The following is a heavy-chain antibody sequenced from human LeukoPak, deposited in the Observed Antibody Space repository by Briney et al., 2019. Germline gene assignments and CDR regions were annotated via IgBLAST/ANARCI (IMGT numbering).Heavy chain of an antibody. CDR1: GDSISSGNYY. D-gene: IGHD1-26*01. CDR2: IYISGGT. Sequence: PSETLSLTCTVSGDSISSGNYYWSWLRQSAGKGLEWIGRIYISGGTKYSPSFKSRVTVSVDTSKNQFSLKLSSVTAADTAVYYCARDGTNRWFDPWGQGILVTVSS. CDR3: ARDGTNRWFDP. J-gene: IGHJ5*02. V-gene: IGHV4-61*02.